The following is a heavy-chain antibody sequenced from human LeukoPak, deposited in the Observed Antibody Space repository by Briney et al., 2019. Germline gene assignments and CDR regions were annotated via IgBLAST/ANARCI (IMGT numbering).Heavy chain of an antibody. CDR2: ISGTGDYT. D-gene: IGHD1-26*01. V-gene: IGHV3-11*05. Sequence: GGSLTLSCAASGLTFTDYYMSWIRQAPGKGLEWLSYISGTGDYTNYAGSVRGRFSISRDNAKNSLILQMNSLRVEDTAVYYWARDRRQVGSWYSGFAGMGVGGPGTTVPVS. CDR3: ARDRRQVGSWYSGFAGMGV. CDR1: GLTFTDYY. J-gene: IGHJ6*02.